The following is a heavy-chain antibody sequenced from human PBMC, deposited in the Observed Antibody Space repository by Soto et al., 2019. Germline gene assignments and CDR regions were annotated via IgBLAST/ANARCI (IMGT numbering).Heavy chain of an antibody. V-gene: IGHV4-38-2*02. CDR2: IYHSGST. Sequence: TLSLTCAVSGYSISSGYYWGWIRQPPGKGLEWIGSIYHSGSTYYNPSLKSRVTISVDTSKNQFSLKLSSVTAADTAVYYCARDLYYDILTGLNWFNPWGQGTQVTVSS. CDR3: ARDLYYDILTGLNWFNP. D-gene: IGHD3-9*01. J-gene: IGHJ5*02. CDR1: GYSISSGYY.